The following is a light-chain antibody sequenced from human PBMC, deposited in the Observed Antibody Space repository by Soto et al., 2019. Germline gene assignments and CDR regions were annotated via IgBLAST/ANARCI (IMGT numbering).Light chain of an antibody. CDR2: KAT. Sequence: DIQMTQSPSTLSASVGDRVTITCRASQSISTWLAWYQQKPGKAPKLLIYKATSLEGGVPSRFSGSGSGTDFNITISSLQPDDFATYYCQQYNTYPLTFGGGPTVEIK. CDR3: QQYNTYPLT. CDR1: QSISTW. V-gene: IGKV1-5*03. J-gene: IGKJ4*01.